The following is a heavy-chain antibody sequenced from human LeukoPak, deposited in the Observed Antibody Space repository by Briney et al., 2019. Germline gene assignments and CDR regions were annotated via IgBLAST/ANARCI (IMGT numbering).Heavy chain of an antibody. D-gene: IGHD3-10*01. CDR1: GYTFTSYD. CDR2: MNPNSGNT. Sequence: ASVKVSCKASGYTFTSYDINWVRQATGQGLEWMGWMNPNSGNTGYAQKFQGRVTMTRNTSISTAYMELNNLRSVDTAIYFCAKRTGASGTPLGYWGQGTLVTVSS. V-gene: IGHV1-8*01. J-gene: IGHJ4*02. CDR3: AKRTGASGTPLGY.